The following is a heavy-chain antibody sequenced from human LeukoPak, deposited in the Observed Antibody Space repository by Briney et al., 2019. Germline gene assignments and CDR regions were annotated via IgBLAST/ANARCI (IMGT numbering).Heavy chain of an antibody. Sequence: GESLKISCQGSGSSFTSYWIGWVRQLPGKGLEGMGIIYPGDSDTRYSPSFQGQVTISADKSISTAYLQWSSLKASDTAMYYCARGVVPAAMFDYWGQGTLVTVSS. CDR1: GSSFTSYW. D-gene: IGHD2-2*01. V-gene: IGHV5-51*01. J-gene: IGHJ4*02. CDR3: ARGVVPAAMFDY. CDR2: IYPGDSDT.